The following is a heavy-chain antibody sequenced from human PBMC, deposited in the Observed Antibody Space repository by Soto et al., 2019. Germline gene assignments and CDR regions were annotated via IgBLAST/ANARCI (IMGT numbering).Heavy chain of an antibody. CDR2: ITNKANSYTT. J-gene: IGHJ6*02. CDR1: GFSFSDRY. D-gene: IGHD3-16*01. Sequence: LRLSCAASGFSFSDRYMDWVRQAPGEGLEWIGRITNKANSYTTNYAASLKGRFTISRDDSKNSVYLHMNNLKIEDTAVYYCVSHRGSDGRHPYLYEYAMDVWGQGTTVTVSS. V-gene: IGHV3-72*01. CDR3: VSHRGSDGRHPYLYEYAMDV.